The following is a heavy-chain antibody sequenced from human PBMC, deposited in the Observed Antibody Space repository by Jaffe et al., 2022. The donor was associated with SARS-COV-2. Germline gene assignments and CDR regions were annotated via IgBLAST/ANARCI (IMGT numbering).Heavy chain of an antibody. D-gene: IGHD3-9*01. Sequence: QVQLVQSGAEVKKPGASVKVSCKASGYTFTSYGISWVRQAPGQGLEWMGWISAYNGNTNYAQKLQGRVTMTTDTSTSTAYMELRSLRSDDTAVYYCARGLIDILTGYKPLAFDIWGQGTMVTVSS. CDR1: GYTFTSYG. CDR3: ARGLIDILTGYKPLAFDI. J-gene: IGHJ3*02. V-gene: IGHV1-18*01. CDR2: ISAYNGNT.